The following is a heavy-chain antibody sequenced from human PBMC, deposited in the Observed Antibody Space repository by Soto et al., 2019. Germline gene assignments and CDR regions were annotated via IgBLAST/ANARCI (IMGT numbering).Heavy chain of an antibody. Sequence: PGGSLRLSCAASGFSFSGSAIHWVRQASGKGLEWVGRIRSKINNYATAYAASVKGRFTISRDDSKNTAYLQMISLKSEDTAVYYCTRHEDTSGSRFDHWGQGTLVTVSS. CDR1: GFSFSGSA. J-gene: IGHJ4*02. CDR2: IRSKINNYAT. V-gene: IGHV3-73*01. D-gene: IGHD6-19*01. CDR3: TRHEDTSGSRFDH.